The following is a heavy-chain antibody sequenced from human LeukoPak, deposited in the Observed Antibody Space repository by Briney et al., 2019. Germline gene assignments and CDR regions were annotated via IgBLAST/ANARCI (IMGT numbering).Heavy chain of an antibody. CDR2: IYYSGST. CDR1: GGSISSSSYY. CDR3: ASAYYDSSGHFDY. Sequence: SETLSLTCTVSGGSISSSSYYWGWIRQPPGTGLEWIGSIYYSGSTNYNPSLKGRVTISVDTSKNQFSLKLSSVTAADTAVYYCASAYYDSSGHFDYWGQGTLVTVSS. D-gene: IGHD3-22*01. J-gene: IGHJ4*02. V-gene: IGHV4-39*07.